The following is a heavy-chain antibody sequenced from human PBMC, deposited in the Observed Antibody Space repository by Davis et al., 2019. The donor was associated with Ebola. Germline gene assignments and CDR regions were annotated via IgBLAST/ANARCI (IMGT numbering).Heavy chain of an antibody. CDR3: TTTTVTTNDY. CDR1: GFSFSDSA. V-gene: IGHV3-73*01. Sequence: GESLKISCAASGFSFSDSAMHWVRQASGRGLEWVGRIRSKGNSYATTYAASVKGRFTISRDDSKNTAYLQMNSLKTEDTAVYYCTTTTVTTNDYWGQGTLVTVSS. D-gene: IGHD4-17*01. CDR2: IRSKGNSYAT. J-gene: IGHJ4*02.